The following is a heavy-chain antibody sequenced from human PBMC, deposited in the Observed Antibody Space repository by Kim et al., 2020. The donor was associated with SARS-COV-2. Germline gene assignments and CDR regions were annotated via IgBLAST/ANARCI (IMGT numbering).Heavy chain of an antibody. V-gene: IGHV4-39*01. CDR2: T. J-gene: IGHJ4*02. D-gene: IGHD2-15*01. CDR3: ARRTEAGGYFDF. Sequence: TYSTPSLKSRVTISVDTSRTQFSLNLASVTAADAAVYYCARRTEAGGYFDFWGQGSPVTVAS.